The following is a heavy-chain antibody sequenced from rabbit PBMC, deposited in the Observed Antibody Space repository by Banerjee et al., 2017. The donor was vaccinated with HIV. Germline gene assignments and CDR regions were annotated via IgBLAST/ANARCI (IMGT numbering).Heavy chain of an antibody. V-gene: IGHV1S40*01. CDR3: AREPYAGSSGGYFRDYGMDL. J-gene: IGHJ6*01. CDR2: IDGGSSGST. CDR1: GFSFSSSYY. D-gene: IGHD8-1*01. Sequence: QSLEESGGDLVKPGASLTLTCTASGFSFSSSYYMCWVRQAPGKGLEWIACIDGGSSGSTHYASWAKGRFTISKTSSTTVTLQLNSLTAADTATYFCAREPYAGSSGGYFRDYGMDLWGPGTLVTVS.